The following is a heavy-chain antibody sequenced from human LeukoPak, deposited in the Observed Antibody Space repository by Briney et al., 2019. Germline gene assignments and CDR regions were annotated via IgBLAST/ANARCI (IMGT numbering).Heavy chain of an antibody. CDR3: AREARGEDAFDI. CDR1: GFTFSDYY. V-gene: IGHV3-11*06. J-gene: IGHJ3*02. CDR2: ISSSSSYI. Sequence: GGSLRLSCAASGFTFSDYYMSWIRQAPGKGLEWVSSISSSSSYIYYADSVKGRFTISRDNAKNSLYLQMNSLRAEDTAVYYCAREARGEDAFDIWGQGTMVTVSS. D-gene: IGHD4-17*01.